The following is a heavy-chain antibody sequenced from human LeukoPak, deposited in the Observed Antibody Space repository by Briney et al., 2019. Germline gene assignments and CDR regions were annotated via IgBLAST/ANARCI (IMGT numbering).Heavy chain of an antibody. V-gene: IGHV3-7*01. CDR3: ARAAGSSSWRIRFDY. CDR2: IKQDGSKK. J-gene: IGHJ4*02. CDR1: GCTFSSYC. Sequence: PGGSLRLSCAASGCTFSSYCMSWVHQAPGKGLEWVANIKQDGSKKYNVDSVKGRSTISRDNAKNSLYLQMNSLRAEDTAVYYCARAAGSSSWRIRFDYWGQGTLVTVSS. D-gene: IGHD6-13*01.